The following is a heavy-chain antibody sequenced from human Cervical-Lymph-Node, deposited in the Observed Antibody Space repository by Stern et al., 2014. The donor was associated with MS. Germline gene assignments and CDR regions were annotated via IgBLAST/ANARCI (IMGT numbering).Heavy chain of an antibody. V-gene: IGHV4-59*08. CDR2: IYYIGTT. CDR1: GGSISNYY. J-gene: IGHJ4*02. D-gene: IGHD2-21*02. CDR3: ARHGDTSFVY. Sequence: QLQLQESGPGLVQPSETLSLTCTVSGGSISNYYWSWIRQPPGKGLEWIGYIYYIGTTNYNPSLKSRVTISVDTSKNQFSLRLSSVSVADTVVYYCARHGDTSFVYWGQGTLVTISS.